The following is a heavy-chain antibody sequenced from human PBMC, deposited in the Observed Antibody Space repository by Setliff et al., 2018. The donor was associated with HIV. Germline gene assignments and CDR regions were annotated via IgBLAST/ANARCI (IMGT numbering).Heavy chain of an antibody. V-gene: IGHV4-59*12. D-gene: IGHD2-2*01. CDR2: IYNSEMI. CDR3: ARGQCSGTNCYGVDYYGMDV. J-gene: IGHJ6*02. CDR1: GASISSDT. Sequence: SETLSLTCIVSGASISSDTWSWIRQPPGKGLQWIGFIYNSEMINYNPSLKSRVSMSLDTSKNQFSLKLTSVTAADTAVYYCARGQCSGTNCYGVDYYGMDVWGQGTTVTVSS.